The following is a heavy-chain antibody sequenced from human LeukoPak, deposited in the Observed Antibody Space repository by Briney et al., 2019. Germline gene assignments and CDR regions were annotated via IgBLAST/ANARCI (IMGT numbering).Heavy chain of an antibody. V-gene: IGHV4-61*02. Sequence: PSQTLSLTCTVSGGSISSGSYYWSWIRQPAGKGLEWIGRIYTSGSTNYNPSLKSRVTISVDTSKNQFSLKLSSVTAADTAVYYCARGDDYGGADHWGNFDYWGQGTLVTVSS. CDR2: IYTSGST. J-gene: IGHJ4*02. CDR3: ARGDDYGGADHWGNFDY. D-gene: IGHD4-23*01. CDR1: GGSISSGSYY.